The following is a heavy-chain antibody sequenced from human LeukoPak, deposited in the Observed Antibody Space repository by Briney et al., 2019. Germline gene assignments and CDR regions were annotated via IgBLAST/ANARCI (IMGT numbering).Heavy chain of an antibody. D-gene: IGHD2-15*01. V-gene: IGHV3-30*02. J-gene: IGHJ4*02. CDR2: IRYDGSNK. CDR1: GLTFSSYG. Sequence: GGSLRLSYAVSGLTFSSYGMHWVRQAPGKGLEWVSFIRYDGSNKYYAGCVKGRFTIYRDNSKDTLYLQMNSLRAENTAGYYCAKDARGKVEVAATPVPLDYWGQGTLVTVSS. CDR3: AKDARGKVEVAATPVPLDY.